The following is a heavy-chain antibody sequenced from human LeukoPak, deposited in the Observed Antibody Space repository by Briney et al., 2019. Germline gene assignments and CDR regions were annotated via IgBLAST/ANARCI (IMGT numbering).Heavy chain of an antibody. Sequence: GASVKVSCKASGGTFSSYAISWVRQAPGQGLEWMGRIIPILGIANYAQKFQGRVTITADKSTSTAYMELSSLRSEDTAVYYCARDHMSDYGGNPVGYYYYGMDVWGQGTTVTVSS. CDR2: IIPILGIA. CDR1: GGTFSSYA. D-gene: IGHD4-23*01. V-gene: IGHV1-69*04. J-gene: IGHJ6*02. CDR3: ARDHMSDYGGNPVGYYYYGMDV.